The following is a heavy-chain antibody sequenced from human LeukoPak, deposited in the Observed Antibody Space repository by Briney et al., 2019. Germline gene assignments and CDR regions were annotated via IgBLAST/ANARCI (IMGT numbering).Heavy chain of an antibody. Sequence: SETLSLTCTVSGYSINNYYWTWIRQPAGKGLEWIGRIYTSGSTNYNPSLKSRVTISVDTSKNQFSLKLSSVTAADTAVYYCARQFLEMAYMITFGGVIDNHFDYWGQGTLVTVSS. D-gene: IGHD3-16*02. V-gene: IGHV4-4*07. CDR3: ARQFLEMAYMITFGGVIDNHFDY. J-gene: IGHJ4*02. CDR1: GYSINNYY. CDR2: IYTSGST.